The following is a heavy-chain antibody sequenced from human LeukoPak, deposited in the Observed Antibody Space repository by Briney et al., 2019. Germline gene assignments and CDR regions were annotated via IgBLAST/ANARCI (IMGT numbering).Heavy chain of an antibody. CDR3: AKGRSGISDY. D-gene: IGHD3-10*01. J-gene: IGHJ4*02. V-gene: IGHV3-33*06. Sequence: GGSLRLSCAASGFTFSSYGMHWVRQAPGKGLERVAVIWYDGSNKYYADSVKGRFTISRDNSKNTLYLQMNSLRAEDTAVYYCAKGRSGISDYWGQGTLVTVSS. CDR2: IWYDGSNK. CDR1: GFTFSSYG.